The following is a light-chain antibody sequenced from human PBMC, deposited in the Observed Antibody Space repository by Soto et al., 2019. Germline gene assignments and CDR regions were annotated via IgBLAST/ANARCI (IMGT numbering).Light chain of an antibody. CDR3: QQYDNSLWT. J-gene: IGKJ1*01. Sequence: EIVLTQSPATLSLSPGERASLSCRASQTVSSVHLAWYQHKPGQAPRLLIYGASRRATGVPDRFSGSGSGTDFTLSISRLEPEDFAVYYCQQYDNSLWTFGQGTKVDNK. CDR2: GAS. CDR1: QTVSSVH. V-gene: IGKV3-20*01.